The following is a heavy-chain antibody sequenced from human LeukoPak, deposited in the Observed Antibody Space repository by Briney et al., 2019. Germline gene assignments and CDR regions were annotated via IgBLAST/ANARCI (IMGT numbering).Heavy chain of an antibody. CDR2: ISYDESDK. D-gene: IGHD6-13*01. Sequence: GRSLRLSCAASGFLLTDYGMHWVRQAPGKGLEWLSMISYDESDKFYADSVRGRFTISRDTSRNTLYLQMYSLRIEDTAVYFCAKDRSNTWSFDSWGQGTLVTVSS. J-gene: IGHJ4*02. V-gene: IGHV3-30*18. CDR3: AKDRSNTWSFDS. CDR1: GFLLTDYG.